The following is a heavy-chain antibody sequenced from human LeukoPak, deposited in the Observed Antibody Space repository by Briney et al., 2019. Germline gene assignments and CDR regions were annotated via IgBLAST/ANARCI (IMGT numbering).Heavy chain of an antibody. Sequence: PGGSLRLSCAASGFTFSSYGMHWVRQAPGKGLEWVAVIWYDGSNKYCADSVKGRFTISRDNSKNTLYLQMNSLRAEDTAVYYCARGSVAVSGSYDYWGQGTLVTVSS. CDR3: ARGSVAVSGSYDY. CDR2: IWYDGSNK. CDR1: GFTFSSYG. V-gene: IGHV3-33*01. J-gene: IGHJ4*02. D-gene: IGHD1-26*01.